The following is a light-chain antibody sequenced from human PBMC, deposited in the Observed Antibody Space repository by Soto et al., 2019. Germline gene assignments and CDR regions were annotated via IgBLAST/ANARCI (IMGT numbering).Light chain of an antibody. CDR2: AAS. CDR1: QGIRND. CDR3: LQDYSFPRT. Sequence: AIQVTQSPSSLSASVGDRVTITCRASQGIRNDLSWYQQKPGKAPKLLIYAASSLQSGVPSGFSGSGSGTDFTLTISSLQHEDFETYYCLQDYSFPRTLGGGTKVDIK. J-gene: IGKJ4*01. V-gene: IGKV1-6*02.